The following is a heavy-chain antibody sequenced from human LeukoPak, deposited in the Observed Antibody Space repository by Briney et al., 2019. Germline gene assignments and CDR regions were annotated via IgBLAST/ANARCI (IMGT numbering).Heavy chain of an antibody. Sequence: SVTVSCMASGYTFTGYFIHWARQAPGQGLETIGWTNSNSGASTSAHKCQGRVNVTSDTSINTAYMVLSSLGSDDTALYFCAFEHCIGCCNQAFVSWGQGTLVTVSS. CDR2: TNSNSGAS. D-gene: IGHD2-15*01. V-gene: IGHV1-2*02. J-gene: IGHJ4*02. CDR1: GYTFTGYF. CDR3: AFEHCIGCCNQAFVS.